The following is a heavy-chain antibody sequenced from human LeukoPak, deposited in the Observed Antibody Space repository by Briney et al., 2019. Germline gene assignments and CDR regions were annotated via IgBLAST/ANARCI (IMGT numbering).Heavy chain of an antibody. CDR2: VNVDGRST. V-gene: IGHV3-74*01. CDR1: GFTFSSYW. J-gene: IGHJ3*02. D-gene: IGHD2/OR15-2a*01. Sequence: GGSLRLSCAASGFTFSSYWMHWVRQAPGKGLVWVSRVNVDGRSTTYADSVKGRLTISRDNAKKTLYLQINSLRPEDTAFYYCARGIGIGAFDTWGRGTKVTVSS. CDR3: ARGIGIGAFDT.